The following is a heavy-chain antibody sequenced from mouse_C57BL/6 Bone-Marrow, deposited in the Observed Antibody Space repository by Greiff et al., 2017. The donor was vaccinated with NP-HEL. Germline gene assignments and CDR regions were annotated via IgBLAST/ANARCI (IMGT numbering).Heavy chain of an antibody. J-gene: IGHJ2*01. Sequence: VQLQQPGAELVKPGASVKLSCKASGYTFTSYWMQWVKQRPGQGLEWIGEIDPSDRYTNYNQKFKGKAPLTVDTSSSTAYMQLSSLTAEDSAVYYSASAPDDYDAGFDDYWGQGTTLTVSA. CDR1: GYTFTSYW. V-gene: IGHV1-50*01. D-gene: IGHD2-4*01. CDR3: ASAPDDYDAGFDDY. CDR2: IDPSDRYT.